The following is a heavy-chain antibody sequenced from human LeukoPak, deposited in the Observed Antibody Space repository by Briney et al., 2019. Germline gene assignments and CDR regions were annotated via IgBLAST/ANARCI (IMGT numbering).Heavy chain of an antibody. CDR3: AKVYRDNGDYFAFNV. Sequence: QPGGSLRLSCAASGFTFSSYGMHWVRQAPGKGLEWVAVISYDGSNKYYADSVKGRFTISRDNSRNTLYLQMSSLRAEDTAVYYCAKVYRDNGDYFAFNVWGQGSMVTVSS. CDR1: GFTFSSYG. V-gene: IGHV3-30*18. CDR2: ISYDGSNK. J-gene: IGHJ3*01. D-gene: IGHD4-17*01.